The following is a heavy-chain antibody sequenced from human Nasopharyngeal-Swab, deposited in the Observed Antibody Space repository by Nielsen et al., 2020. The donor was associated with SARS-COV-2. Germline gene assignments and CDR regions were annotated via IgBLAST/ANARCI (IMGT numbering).Heavy chain of an antibody. D-gene: IGHD2-2*01. J-gene: IGHJ6*03. CDR3: ARGLSGVVPAPILGLGPFYSYYYMDV. V-gene: IGHV4-34*01. Sequence: SETLSLTCAVYDGSFTSYYWGWIRQPPGKGLEWIAEINHSGSTHYNPSLKSRVTMSVDTSKNQFSLKLTSVTAADTAVYCARGLSGVVPAPILGLGPFYSYYYMDVWGKGTTVTVSS. CDR2: INHSGST. CDR1: DGSFTSYY.